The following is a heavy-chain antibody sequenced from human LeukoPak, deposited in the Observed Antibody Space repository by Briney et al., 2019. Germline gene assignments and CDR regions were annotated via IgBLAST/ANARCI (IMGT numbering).Heavy chain of an antibody. CDR3: ATAELSDAFDI. J-gene: IGHJ3*02. D-gene: IGHD1-14*01. CDR1: GGTFSSYA. Sequence: ASVKVSCKASGGTFSSYAISWVRQAPGQGLEWMGRIIPILGIANYAQKFQGRVTITADKSTSTAYMELSSLRSGDTAVYYCATAELSDAFDIWGQGTMVTVSS. CDR2: IIPILGIA. V-gene: IGHV1-69*04.